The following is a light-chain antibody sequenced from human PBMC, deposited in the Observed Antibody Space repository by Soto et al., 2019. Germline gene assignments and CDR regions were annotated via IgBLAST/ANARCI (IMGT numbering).Light chain of an antibody. CDR1: QSISSW. CDR2: DAS. V-gene: IGKV1-5*01. Sequence: DIQMTQSPSTLSASVGDRVTITCRASQSISSWLAWYQQKPGKAPKLLIYDASSLASGVPSRFSGSGSGTEFTLTISRLQPDDFATYYCQQYNSYPRTFGQGTKVEIK. CDR3: QQYNSYPRT. J-gene: IGKJ1*01.